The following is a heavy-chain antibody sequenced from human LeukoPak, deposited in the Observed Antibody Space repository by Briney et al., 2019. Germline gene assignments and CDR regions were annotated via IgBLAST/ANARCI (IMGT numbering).Heavy chain of an antibody. CDR3: ARGRVTMVRDTDY. V-gene: IGHV3-30-3*01. D-gene: IGHD3-10*01. CDR2: ISYDGDNK. CDR1: GFTFSRYT. J-gene: IGHJ4*02. Sequence: GGSLRLSCAVSGFTFSRYTMNWVRQAPGKGLEWLAVISYDGDNKYHADSVKGRFTISRDNSKNTLYLKMNSLRPEDTAVYYCARGRVTMVRDTDYWGQGTLVTVSS.